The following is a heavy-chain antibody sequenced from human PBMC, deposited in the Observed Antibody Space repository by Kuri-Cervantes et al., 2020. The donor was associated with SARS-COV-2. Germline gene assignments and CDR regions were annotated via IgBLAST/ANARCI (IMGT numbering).Heavy chain of an antibody. V-gene: IGHV3-30*03. J-gene: IGHJ6*03. CDR1: GVAIDSNS. Sequence: GGSLRLSCIVSGVAIDSNSYYWVWIRQPPGKGLEWVADISDDGRITHYAGPVKGRFTISRDNSKGTVYLQMNSLRVEDTAVYYCARDRYWGPQYYYYYMDVWGKGTTVTVSS. CDR3: ARDRYWGPQYYYYYMDV. D-gene: IGHD7-27*01. CDR2: ISDDGRIT.